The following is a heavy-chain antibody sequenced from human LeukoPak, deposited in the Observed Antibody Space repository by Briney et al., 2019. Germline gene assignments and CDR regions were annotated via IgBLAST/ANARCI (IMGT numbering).Heavy chain of an antibody. D-gene: IGHD6-13*01. CDR1: GFTFSSYW. CDR3: VRGAYSSSWLNFDY. J-gene: IGHJ4*02. Sequence: GGSLRLSCAASGFTFSSYWMSWVRQAPGKGLEWVAVISYDGSNKYYADSVKGRFTVSRDNSKNTLYLQMNSLRAEDTAVYYCVRGAYSSSWLNFDYWGQGTLVTVSS. V-gene: IGHV3-30*03. CDR2: ISYDGSNK.